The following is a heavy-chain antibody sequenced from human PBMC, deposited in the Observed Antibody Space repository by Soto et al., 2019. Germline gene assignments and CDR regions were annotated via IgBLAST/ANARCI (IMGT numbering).Heavy chain of an antibody. CDR2: LSGRGGTT. Sequence: GGSLRLSCAASGFTLRNYAMSWVRQAPGKGLEWVSALSGRGGTTYYADSVKGRFTVSRDNSKNTLYLQMNSLRVEDTALYYCAKYLNSYYYYSMDVWGQGTTVTVSS. CDR3: AKYLNSYYYYSMDV. D-gene: IGHD3-9*01. V-gene: IGHV3-23*01. J-gene: IGHJ6*02. CDR1: GFTLRNYA.